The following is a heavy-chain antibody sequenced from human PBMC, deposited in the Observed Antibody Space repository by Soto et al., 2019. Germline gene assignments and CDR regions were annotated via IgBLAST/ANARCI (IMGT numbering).Heavy chain of an antibody. CDR3: ARDRDYYYDSSGYYPPSWLDP. V-gene: IGHV3-7*03. CDR2: IKQDGSEK. CDR1: GFTFSTYW. J-gene: IGHJ5*02. Sequence: GSLRLSCAASGFTFSTYWMSWVRQAPGKGLXWVANIKQDGSEKYYVDSVKGRFTISRDNAKNSVYLQMNSLRAEDTAVYYCARDRDYYYDSSGYYPPSWLDPWGQGTQVTVSS. D-gene: IGHD3-22*01.